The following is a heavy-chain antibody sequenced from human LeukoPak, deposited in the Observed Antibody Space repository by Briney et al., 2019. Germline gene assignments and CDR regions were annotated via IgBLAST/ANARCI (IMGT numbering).Heavy chain of an antibody. V-gene: IGHV3-30*15. D-gene: IGHD6-6*01. CDR2: ISYDGSNK. Sequence: QTGGSLRLSCAASGFTFSSYAMHWVRQAPGKGLEWVAVISYDGSNKYYADSVKGRFTISRDNSKNTLYLQMSSLRAEDTAVYYCARDLSRPLYYSSSSSGYWGQGTLVTVSS. CDR3: ARDLSRPLYYSSSSSGY. CDR1: GFTFSSYA. J-gene: IGHJ4*02.